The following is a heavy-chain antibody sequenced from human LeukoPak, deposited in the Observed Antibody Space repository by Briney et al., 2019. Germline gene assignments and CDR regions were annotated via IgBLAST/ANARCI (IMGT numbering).Heavy chain of an antibody. CDR1: GDFVSSSNAA. V-gene: IGHV6-1*01. D-gene: IGHD3-3*01. CDR3: ARDGGPTGVLNFDY. J-gene: IGHJ4*02. Sequence: SQALSLTCAISGDFVSSSNAAWNWVRQSPSICLEWLGRTYLRSRWYHDFAESVKSRISINADTSKDQFSLQLNSVTPEDTAVYYCARDGGPTGVLNFDYWGQGTLVTVSS. CDR2: TYLRSRWYH.